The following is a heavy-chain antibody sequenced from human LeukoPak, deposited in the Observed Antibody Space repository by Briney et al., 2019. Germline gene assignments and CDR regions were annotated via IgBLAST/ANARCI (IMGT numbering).Heavy chain of an antibody. CDR3: ARDLDY. Sequence: PSEALSLTCTVSGGSISSSSYYWGWIRQPPGKGLEWIGSIYYSGSSYYNPSLKSRVTISVHTSKNQFSLKLSSVTAADTAVYYCARDLDYWGQGTLVTVSS. V-gene: IGHV4-39*02. CDR1: GGSISSSSYY. CDR2: IYYSGSS. J-gene: IGHJ4*02.